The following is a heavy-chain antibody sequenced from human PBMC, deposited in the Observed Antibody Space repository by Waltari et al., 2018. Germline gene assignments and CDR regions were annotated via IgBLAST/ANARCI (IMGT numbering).Heavy chain of an antibody. J-gene: IGHJ4*02. CDR3: ARSGVRGVIIPDY. CDR1: GGSISSYY. D-gene: IGHD3-10*01. CDR2: IYYSGST. Sequence: QVQLQESGPGLVKPSETLSLTCTVSGGSISSYYWSWIRQPPGKGLEWIGYIYYSGSTNYNPSLKSRVTISVDTSKTQFSLKLSSGTAADTAVYYCARSGVRGVIIPDYWGQGTLVTVSS. V-gene: IGHV4-59*01.